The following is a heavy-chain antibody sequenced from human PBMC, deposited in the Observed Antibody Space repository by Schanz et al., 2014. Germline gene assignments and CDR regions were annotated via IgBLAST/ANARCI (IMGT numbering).Heavy chain of an antibody. Sequence: EVQLLDSGGGLVQPGGSLRLSCAASGFTLSNSDMHWVRQGTGKGLEWVSTIGYLGDTYYPDSVKGRFTVSRDSGQNSLYLQMNSLRVEDTDVYYCARDTSYGMDVWGQGTTVTVSS. CDR2: IGYLGDT. CDR3: ARDTSYGMDV. V-gene: IGHV3-13*01. J-gene: IGHJ6*02. CDR1: GFTLSNSD.